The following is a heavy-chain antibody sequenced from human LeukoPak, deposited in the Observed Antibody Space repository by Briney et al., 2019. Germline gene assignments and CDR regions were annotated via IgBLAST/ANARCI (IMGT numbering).Heavy chain of an antibody. V-gene: IGHV4-39*01. CDR3: ARGVGNWNYVPFDY. J-gene: IGHJ4*02. CDR1: DGSISSSSYY. Sequence: PSETLSLTCTVSDGSISSSSYYWAWIRQPPGKGLEWIVSIYYSGSRYYNLSLRSRVTISVDTSKNQFSLKLSSVTAADTAVYYCARGVGNWNYVPFDYWGQGTLVTVSS. D-gene: IGHD1-7*01. CDR2: IYYSGSR.